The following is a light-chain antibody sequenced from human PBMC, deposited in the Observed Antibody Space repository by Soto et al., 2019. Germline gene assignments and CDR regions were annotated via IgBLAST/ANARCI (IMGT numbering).Light chain of an antibody. Sequence: EIVMTQSPGTLSVSPGERATLSCRASQNVFSNVAWYQQRPGQPPGLLISGASPRATGVSARFSASGSGTDFTLTITSLQSEDFAVYYCQQYNLWPPITFGQGTRLEIK. J-gene: IGKJ5*01. CDR1: QNVFSN. CDR2: GAS. CDR3: QQYNLWPPIT. V-gene: IGKV3-15*01.